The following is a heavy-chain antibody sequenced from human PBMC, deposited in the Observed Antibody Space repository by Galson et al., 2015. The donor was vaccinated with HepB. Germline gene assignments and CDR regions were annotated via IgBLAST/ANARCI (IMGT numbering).Heavy chain of an antibody. V-gene: IGHV4-39*01. CDR3: ARHLGYSGSYFDY. J-gene: IGHJ4*02. D-gene: IGHD1-26*01. Sequence: LRLSCAASGFTFSSYSMNWVRQAPGKGLEWIGSIYYSGSTYYNPSLKSRVTISVDTSKNQFSLKLSSVTAADTTVYYCARHLGYSGSYFDYWGQGTLVTVSP. CDR2: IYYSGST. CDR1: GFTFSSYSMN.